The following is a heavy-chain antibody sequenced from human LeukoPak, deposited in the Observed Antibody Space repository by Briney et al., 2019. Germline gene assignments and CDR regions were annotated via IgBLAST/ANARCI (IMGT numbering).Heavy chain of an antibody. CDR1: GGSLSPYW. J-gene: IGHJ3*02. D-gene: IGHD4-17*01. CDR3: ARRGANDFGDSARNFAYDI. V-gene: IGHV4-34*01. Sequence: KPSETLSLTCEVYGGSLSPYWWSWIRQPPGKGLEWIGEIKYSGHTNYNPSLESRVTISVDTSKKQFSLKLSSVTVADTALYFCARRGANDFGDSARNFAYDIWGQGTMVTASS. CDR2: IKYSGHT.